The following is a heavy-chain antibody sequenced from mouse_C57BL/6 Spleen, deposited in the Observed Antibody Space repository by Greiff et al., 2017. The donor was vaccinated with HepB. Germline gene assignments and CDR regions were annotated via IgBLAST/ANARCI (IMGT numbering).Heavy chain of an antibody. CDR2: IDPSDSYT. CDR3: ARRGPYGHYAMDY. J-gene: IGHJ4*01. D-gene: IGHD1-1*02. V-gene: IGHV1-59*01. Sequence: QVQLKQPGAELVRPGTSVKLSCKASGYTFTSYWMHWVKQRPGQGLEWIGVIDPSDSYTNYNQKFKGKATLTVDTSSSTAYMQLRSLTSEDSAVYYCARRGPYGHYAMDYWGQGTSVTVSS. CDR1: GYTFTSYW.